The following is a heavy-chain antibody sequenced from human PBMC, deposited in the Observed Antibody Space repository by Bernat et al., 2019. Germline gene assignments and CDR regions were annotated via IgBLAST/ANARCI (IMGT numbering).Heavy chain of an antibody. CDR1: GFTFSSYA. J-gene: IGHJ4*02. CDR3: ASDPIPQLLAGTTAY. Sequence: QVQLVESGGGVVQPGRSLRLSCAASGFTFSSYAMHWVRQAPGKGLEWVAVISYDGSNKYYADSVKGRFTISRDNSKNTLYLQMNSLRAEDTAVYYCASDPIPQLLAGTTAYWGQGTLVTVSS. CDR2: ISYDGSNK. D-gene: IGHD1-7*01. V-gene: IGHV3-30*01.